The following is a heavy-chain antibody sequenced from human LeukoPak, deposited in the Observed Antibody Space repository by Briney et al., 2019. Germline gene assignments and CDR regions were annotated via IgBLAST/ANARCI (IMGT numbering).Heavy chain of an antibody. D-gene: IGHD2-15*01. J-gene: IGHJ4*02. CDR2: IYESGTT. Sequence: PSETLSLTCAVYGESLNSYYWSWVPQPPGEGLEWIGEIYESGTTKYNPSLKSRVAISMVPSKQQFSLILSSVTAADTAVYYCARGAWATRLASWGLGTPVIVSS. V-gene: IGHV4-34*01. CDR3: ARGAWATRLAS. CDR1: GESLNSYY.